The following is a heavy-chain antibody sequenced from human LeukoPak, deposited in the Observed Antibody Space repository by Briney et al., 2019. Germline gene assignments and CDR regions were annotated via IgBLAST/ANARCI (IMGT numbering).Heavy chain of an antibody. D-gene: IGHD6-19*01. CDR1: GYSFTNYW. CDR3: AKLGAYTSSWYGFVDY. CDR2: IYPDDSDT. Sequence: GESLKISCKSSGYSFTNYWIGWVRQMPGKGLEWMGIIYPDDSDTRYSPSFQGQVTISVDKSISTAYLQWSSLKASDTAMYCCAKLGAYTSSWYGFVDYWGQGTLITVSS. J-gene: IGHJ4*02. V-gene: IGHV5-51*01.